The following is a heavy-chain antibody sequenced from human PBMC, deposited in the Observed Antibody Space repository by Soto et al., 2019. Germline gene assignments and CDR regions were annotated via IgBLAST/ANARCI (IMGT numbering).Heavy chain of an antibody. V-gene: IGHV4-31*03. CDR3: ARESPNQWLLIDY. J-gene: IGHJ4*02. Sequence: SETLSLTCTVSGGSISSGTYYWRWIRQHPGKGLEWIGYIYYSGSTYYNPSLKSRVTISVDTSKNQFSLKLSSVTAADTAVYYCARESPNQWLLIDYWGQGTLVTVSS. D-gene: IGHD3-22*01. CDR2: IYYSGST. CDR1: GGSISSGTYY.